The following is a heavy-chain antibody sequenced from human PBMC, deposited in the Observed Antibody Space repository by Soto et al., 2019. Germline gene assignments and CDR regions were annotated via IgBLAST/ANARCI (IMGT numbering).Heavy chain of an antibody. CDR3: ARVHGDIDY. CDR2: ISYDGSNK. J-gene: IGHJ4*02. Sequence: VAVISYDGSNKYYADSVKGRFTISRDNSKNTLYLQMNSLRAEDTAVYYCARVHGDIDYWGQGTLVTVSS. V-gene: IGHV3-30-3*01. D-gene: IGHD4-17*01.